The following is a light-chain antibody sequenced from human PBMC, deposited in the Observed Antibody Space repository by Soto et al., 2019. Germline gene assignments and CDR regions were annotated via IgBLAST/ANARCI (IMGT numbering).Light chain of an antibody. V-gene: IGKV4-1*01. CDR2: LAS. J-gene: IGKJ2*01. CDR1: QSVLYSSTNKNY. Sequence: DIVMTQSPDSLAVSLGERATINCKSSQSVLYSSTNKNYLAWYQQKAGQPPKLLIYLASTRESGVPDRISGSGSGTDFTLTISSLQAEDVAVYYCQQYYSSPRTFGQGTKLEIK. CDR3: QQYYSSPRT.